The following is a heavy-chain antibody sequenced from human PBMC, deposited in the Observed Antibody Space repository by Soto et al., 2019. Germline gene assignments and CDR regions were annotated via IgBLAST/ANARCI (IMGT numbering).Heavy chain of an antibody. CDR2: ISYDGNNK. CDR1: GFTFSTYG. V-gene: IGHV3-30*18. D-gene: IGHD4-17*01. CDR3: AKDHLPSTVTTPGY. J-gene: IGHJ4*02. Sequence: QVQLVESGGGVVQPGRSLRLSCAASGFTFSTYGMHWVRQAPGKGLEWVAVISYDGNNKYYADSVKGRFTIARDNSKTTLFLQMDSLRAEDTAVYYCAKDHLPSTVTTPGYWGQGTRVTVSS.